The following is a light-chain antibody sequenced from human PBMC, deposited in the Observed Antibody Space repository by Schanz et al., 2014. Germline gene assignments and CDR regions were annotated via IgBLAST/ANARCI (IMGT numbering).Light chain of an antibody. Sequence: QSVLTQPASVSGSPGQSITISCTGTSSDVGGYNYVSWYQQHPGKAPKLMIYDASNRPSGVSNRFSGSKSAYTASLTISGLQAEDEADYYCSSYATTNTLVFGGGTKLTVL. V-gene: IGLV2-14*01. CDR1: SSDVGGYNY. CDR2: DAS. CDR3: SSYATTNTLV. J-gene: IGLJ2*01.